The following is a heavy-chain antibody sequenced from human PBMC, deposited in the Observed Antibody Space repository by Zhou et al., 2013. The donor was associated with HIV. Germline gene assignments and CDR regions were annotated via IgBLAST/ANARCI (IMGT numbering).Heavy chain of an antibody. J-gene: IGHJ5*01. D-gene: IGHD6-19*01. V-gene: IGHV4-34*02. CDR3: ARWLRSMFDF. CDR1: GASLNSYS. CDR2: VTHGGVT. Sequence: QVQLEQWGAGLLRPSETLSLSCAVYGASLNSYSWSWIRQAPGKGLEWIGEVTHGGVTHYKSSFKSRLTISLDPSKNQVSLTLNSVAAADTGIYYCARWLRSMFDFWGQGTLVSVSS.